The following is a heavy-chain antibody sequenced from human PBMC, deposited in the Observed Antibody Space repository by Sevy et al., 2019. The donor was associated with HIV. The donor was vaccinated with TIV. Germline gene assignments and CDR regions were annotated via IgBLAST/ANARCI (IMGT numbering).Heavy chain of an antibody. Sequence: GGSLRLSCAASGITFSSNKINWVRQAPGKGLEWVSYISGSGNTIYYADSVKGRFTISRDNAKNSLYLQMNSLRAEDTAVYYCARGRWMHLHAFDIWGQGTMVTVSS. CDR3: ARGRWMHLHAFDI. CDR1: GITFSSNK. D-gene: IGHD3-3*02. CDR2: ISGSGNTI. J-gene: IGHJ3*02. V-gene: IGHV3-48*03.